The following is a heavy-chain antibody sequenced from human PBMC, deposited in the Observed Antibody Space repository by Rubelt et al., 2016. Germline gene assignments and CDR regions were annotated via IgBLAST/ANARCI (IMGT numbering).Heavy chain of an antibody. CDR1: GFTFSNAW. Sequence: SLRLSCAASGFTFSNAWMSWVRQAPGKGLEWVGRIISKTDGGTTDYAAPVKGRFTISRDDSKNTLYLQMNSLKTEDTAVYYCTTDRYYYDSSGFPWFDPWCQGTLVTVSS. CDR3: TTDRYYYDSSGFPWFDP. V-gene: IGHV3-15*01. CDR2: IISKTDGGTT. D-gene: IGHD3-22*01. J-gene: IGHJ5*02.